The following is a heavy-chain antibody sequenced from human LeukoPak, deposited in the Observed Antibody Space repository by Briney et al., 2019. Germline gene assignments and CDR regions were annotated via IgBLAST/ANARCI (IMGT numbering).Heavy chain of an antibody. V-gene: IGHV1-46*01. J-gene: IGHJ3*02. CDR2: INPSGGST. CDR1: GYTLTSYY. CDR3: ARDSPLTPIIDQDAFDI. Sequence: ASVKVSCKASGYTLTSYYVHWVRQAPGQGLEWMGIINPSGGSTSYAQKFQGRVTMTSDTSTSTVYMELSSLRSEDTAVYYCARDSPLTPIIDQDAFDIWGQGTMVTVSS. D-gene: IGHD1-20*01.